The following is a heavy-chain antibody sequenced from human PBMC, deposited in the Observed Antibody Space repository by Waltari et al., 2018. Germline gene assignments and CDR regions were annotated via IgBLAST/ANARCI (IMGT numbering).Heavy chain of an antibody. Sequence: QVQLQESGPGLVKPSQTLSLTCTVSGGSISSGSYYWSWIRQPAGKGLEWIGRIYTSGSTNYNPSLKSRVTISVDTSKNQFSLKLSSVTTADTAVYYCARGRDSSGYRVDYWGQGTLVTVSS. J-gene: IGHJ4*02. CDR2: IYTSGST. CDR3: ARGRDSSGYRVDY. CDR1: GGSISSGSYY. V-gene: IGHV4-61*02. D-gene: IGHD3-22*01.